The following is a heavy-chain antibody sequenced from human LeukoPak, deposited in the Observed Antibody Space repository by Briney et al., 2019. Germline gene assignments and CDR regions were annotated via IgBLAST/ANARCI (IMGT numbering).Heavy chain of an antibody. V-gene: IGHV1-69*13. CDR1: GGTFSSYA. J-gene: IGHJ6*03. Sequence: SVKVSCKASGGTFSSYAISWVRQAPGQGLEWMGGIIPIFGTANYAQKFQGRVTITADESTSTAYMELSSLRSEDTAVYYCARASRYCSSTSCEQNYYYYMDVWGKGTTVTVSS. CDR3: ARASRYCSSTSCEQNYYYYMDV. CDR2: IIPIFGTA. D-gene: IGHD2-2*01.